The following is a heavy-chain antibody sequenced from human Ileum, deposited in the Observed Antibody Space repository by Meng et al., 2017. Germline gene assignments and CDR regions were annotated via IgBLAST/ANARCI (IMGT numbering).Heavy chain of an antibody. V-gene: IGHV1-18*01. D-gene: IGHD3-10*01. J-gene: IGHJ4*02. CDR2: LGAHDGDT. CDR3: ARGTPGRSYSDY. Sequence: QVQTVQAGPEVNKPGASVRVSCKASDYTFTGYGVSWVRQAPGQGLEWMAWLGAHDGDTSHAPKFQGRVTVSADRPTATAYMELRSLRSDDTAVYYCARGTPGRSYSDYWGQGTLVTVSS. CDR1: DYTFTGYG.